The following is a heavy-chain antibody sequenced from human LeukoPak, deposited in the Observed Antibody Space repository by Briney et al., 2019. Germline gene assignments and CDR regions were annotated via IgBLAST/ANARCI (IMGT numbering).Heavy chain of an antibody. CDR2: ISSSSSYI. D-gene: IGHD4/OR15-4a*01. V-gene: IGHV3-21*01. Sequence: GSLRLSCAASGFTFSSYSMNWVRQAPGKGLEWVSSISSSSSYIYYADSVKGRFTISRDNSKNTLYLQMNSLRVEETAVYYCARGGHFKYGGKKGPVSRPIDSWGQGTLVTVSS. CDR1: GFTFSSYS. CDR3: ARGGHFKYGGKKGPVSRPIDS. J-gene: IGHJ4*02.